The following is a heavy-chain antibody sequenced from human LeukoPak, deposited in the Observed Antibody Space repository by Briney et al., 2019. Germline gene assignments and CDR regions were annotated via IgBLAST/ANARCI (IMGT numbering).Heavy chain of an antibody. CDR2: ISGESAYI. D-gene: IGHD6-13*01. CDR1: GFSFSTDS. CDR3: ARSTRISWSSFAF. J-gene: IGHJ4*02. V-gene: IGHV3-21*01. Sequence: PGRSLRLSSAGSGFSFSTDSMDWVRQAPGSGPEWVSSISGESAYIYYADSLQGRFTAHRANARNSLYLPMSSLKSEDTDVYSCARSTRISWSSFAFWGQGTLVTAYS.